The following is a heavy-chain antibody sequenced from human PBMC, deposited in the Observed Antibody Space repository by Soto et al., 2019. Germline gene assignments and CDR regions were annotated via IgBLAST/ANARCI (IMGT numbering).Heavy chain of an antibody. CDR3: ARGEQLYHYSYGMDV. CDR2: INTGNGNT. J-gene: IGHJ6*02. CDR1: GYSFTTHA. Sequence: GASVKVSCKAFGYSFTTHAMIWVRQAPGQRPEWMGWINTGNGNTRYSPKFQGRVNITRDTSASTAYMELSSLKSEDTAVYYCARGEQLYHYSYGMDVWGPGSSLTVSS. V-gene: IGHV1-3*04.